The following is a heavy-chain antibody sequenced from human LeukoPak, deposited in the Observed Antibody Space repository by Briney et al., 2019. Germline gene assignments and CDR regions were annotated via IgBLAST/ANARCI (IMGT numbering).Heavy chain of an antibody. Sequence: SETLSLTCTVSGGSIISYYWSWIRQPPGKGLEWIGYIYYSGSTNYNPSLKSRVTISVDTSKNQFSLKLSSVTAADTAVYYCARHAVRGCSYGYHYYYYYYMDVWGKGTSVTVSS. V-gene: IGHV4-59*08. J-gene: IGHJ6*03. D-gene: IGHD5-18*01. CDR3: ARHAVRGCSYGYHYYYYYYMDV. CDR1: GGSIISYY. CDR2: IYYSGST.